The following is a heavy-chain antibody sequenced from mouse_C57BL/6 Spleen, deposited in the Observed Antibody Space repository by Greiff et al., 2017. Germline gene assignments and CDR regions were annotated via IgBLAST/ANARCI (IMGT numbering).Heavy chain of an antibody. V-gene: IGHV1-26*01. Sequence: EVQLQQSGPELVKPGASVKISCKASGYTFTDYYMNWVKQSPGTSLEWIGDINPNNGGPNYNQKFKGKATLTVDKSSSTAYMELRSLTSEASAFYYCAIALFAYWGQGTLVTVSA. CDR2: INPNNGGP. J-gene: IGHJ3*01. CDR3: AIALFAY. CDR1: GYTFTDYY.